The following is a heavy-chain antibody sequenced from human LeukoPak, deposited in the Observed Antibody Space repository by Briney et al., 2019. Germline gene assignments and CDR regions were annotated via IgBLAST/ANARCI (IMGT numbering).Heavy chain of an antibody. D-gene: IGHD3-3*01. Sequence: GGSLRLSCGASGFTFSNYAMTWVRQSPGKGLEWVSTVRANGDMPFYADSVKGRFTMSRDNSENTLYLHMNGLKADDTGTYYCEKHASGTVTLHGIVIYGPYESRGPGTLVTVSS. V-gene: IGHV3-23*01. CDR2: VRANGDMP. J-gene: IGHJ4*02. CDR3: EKHASGTVTLHGIVIYGPYES. CDR1: GFTFSNYA.